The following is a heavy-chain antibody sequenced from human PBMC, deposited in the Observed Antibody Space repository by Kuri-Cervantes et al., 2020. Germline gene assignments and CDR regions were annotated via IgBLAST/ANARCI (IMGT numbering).Heavy chain of an antibody. CDR1: GFTFSSYA. Sequence: GGSLRLSCAASGFTFSSYAMSWVRQAPGKGLVWVSRISSDGSSTIYADSVKGRFTISRDNAKNTLSLQMNSLRVEDMAVYYCARDTAVAANYYYYGMDVWGQGTTVTVSS. D-gene: IGHD6-19*01. V-gene: IGHV3-74*01. J-gene: IGHJ6*02. CDR3: ARDTAVAANYYYYGMDV. CDR2: ISSDGSST.